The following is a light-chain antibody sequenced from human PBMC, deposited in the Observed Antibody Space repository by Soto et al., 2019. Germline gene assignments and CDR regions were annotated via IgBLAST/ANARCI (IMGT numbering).Light chain of an antibody. CDR1: QAINGY. CDR2: RAS. Sequence: DIQMTQSPSSLSASAGDRATITCRASQAINGYLNWYQQKRGKAPKLLIFRASTLHSEVPSRFSGSGSGTEFTLTISGLQPEDLGTYYCQQSYTSPFTFGQGTRLEI. V-gene: IGKV1-39*01. J-gene: IGKJ2*01. CDR3: QQSYTSPFT.